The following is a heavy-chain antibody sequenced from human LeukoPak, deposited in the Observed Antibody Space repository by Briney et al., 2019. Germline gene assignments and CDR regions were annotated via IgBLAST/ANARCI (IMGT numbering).Heavy chain of an antibody. V-gene: IGHV4-61*02. J-gene: IGHJ4*02. CDR3: AGTRYFDWLNY. Sequence: SSETLSLTCTVSGGSISSGSYYWSWIRQPAGKGLEWIGRIYTSGSTNYNPSLKSRVTISVDTSKNQFSLKLSSVTAADTAVYYCAGTRYFDWLNYWGQGTLVTVSS. D-gene: IGHD3-9*01. CDR2: IYTSGST. CDR1: GGSISSGSYY.